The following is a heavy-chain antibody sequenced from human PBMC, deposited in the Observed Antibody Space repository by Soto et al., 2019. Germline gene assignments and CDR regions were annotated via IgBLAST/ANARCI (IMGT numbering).Heavy chain of an antibody. V-gene: IGHV3-13*01. CDR1: GFGFNGYD. J-gene: IGHJ6*02. CDR3: ARGGDRFDGMDV. D-gene: IGHD3-16*01. CDR2: ISTAGDT. Sequence: EVQLVESGGGLVQPGGSLRLSCAASGFGFNGYDMHWVRQAPGQNLEWVAAISTAGDTYYLGSVKGRFTISREDAKNSLSLQMNSLRVGDTAVYYGARGGDRFDGMDVWGQGTTVTVSS.